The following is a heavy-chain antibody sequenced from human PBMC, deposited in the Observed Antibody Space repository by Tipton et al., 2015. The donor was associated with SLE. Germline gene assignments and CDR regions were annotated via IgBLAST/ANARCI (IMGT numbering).Heavy chain of an antibody. CDR3: ARDDPDGESSGKPGDH. J-gene: IGHJ4*02. V-gene: IGHV4-30-4*01. D-gene: IGHD3-22*01. CDR1: GGSISSGDYY. CDR2: IYYSGST. Sequence: TLSLTCTVSGGSISSGDYYWSWIRQPPGKGLEWIGYIYYSGSTYYNPSLKSRVTISVGTSKNQISLKLSSVTAADTAVYYCARDDPDGESSGKPGDHWGQGTLVTVSS.